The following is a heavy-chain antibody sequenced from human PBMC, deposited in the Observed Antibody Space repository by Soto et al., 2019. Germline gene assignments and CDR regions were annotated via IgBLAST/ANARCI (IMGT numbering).Heavy chain of an antibody. V-gene: IGHV1-18*01. CDR2: ISAYNGNT. D-gene: IGHD3-3*01. CDR3: ARRVATYDRRPHRFNYDFWSGYSRGSYYYYGMDV. Sequence: ASVKVSCKASGYTFTSYGISWVRQAPGQGLEWMGWISAYNGNTNYAQKLQGRVTMTTDTSTSTVYMELSSLRSEDTAVYYCARRVATYDRRPHRFNYDFWSGYSRGSYYYYGMDVWGQGTTVTVSS. J-gene: IGHJ6*02. CDR1: GYTFTSYG.